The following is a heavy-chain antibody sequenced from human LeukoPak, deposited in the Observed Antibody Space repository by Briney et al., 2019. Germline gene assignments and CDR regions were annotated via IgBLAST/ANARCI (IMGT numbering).Heavy chain of an antibody. Sequence: GGSLRLSCAASGFTFSSYGMSWVRQAPGKGLEWVSAISGSGVITYYADSVKGRFTISRDNSKNTLYLQMNSLRDEDTAVYYCARGLSGYSSSLGYWGQGTLVTVSS. V-gene: IGHV3-23*01. D-gene: IGHD6-6*01. J-gene: IGHJ4*02. CDR1: GFTFSSYG. CDR2: ISGSGVIT. CDR3: ARGLSGYSSSLGY.